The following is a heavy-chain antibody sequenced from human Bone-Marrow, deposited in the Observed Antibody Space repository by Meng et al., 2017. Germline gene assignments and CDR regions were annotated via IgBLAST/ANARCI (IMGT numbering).Heavy chain of an antibody. CDR3: ARDRGYDSSGFINPFDY. J-gene: IGHJ4*02. V-gene: IGHV1-8*03. Sequence: ASVKVSCKASGGTFSSYAISWVRQATGQGLEWMGWMNPNSGNTGYAQKFQGRVTITRNTSISTAYMGLSSLRSEDTAVYYCARDRGYDSSGFINPFDYWGQGTLVTVSS. CDR1: GGTFSSYA. D-gene: IGHD3-22*01. CDR2: MNPNSGNT.